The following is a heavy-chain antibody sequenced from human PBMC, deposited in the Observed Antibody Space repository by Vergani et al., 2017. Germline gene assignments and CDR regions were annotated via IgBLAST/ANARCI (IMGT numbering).Heavy chain of an antibody. J-gene: IGHJ4*02. CDR1: GGSISSSSYY. Sequence: QLQLQESGPGLVKPSETLSLTCTVSGGSISSSSYYWGWIRQPPGKGLEWIGSIYYSGSTYYNPSLKSRVTISVDTSKNQFSLKLSSVTAADTAVYYCARPAMVRGVIIGGFFDYWGQGTLVTVSS. CDR2: IYYSGST. CDR3: ARPAMVRGVIIGGFFDY. D-gene: IGHD3-10*01. V-gene: IGHV4-39*01.